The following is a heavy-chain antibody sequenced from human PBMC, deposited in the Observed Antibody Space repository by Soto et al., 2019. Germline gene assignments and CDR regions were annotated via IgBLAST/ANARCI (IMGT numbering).Heavy chain of an antibody. Sequence: WESLRLSCTLSGFTFSSHAMHWVRQAPGKGLERETLISSDGSNKYYAETIKGRYTTTRDNTKKTKYLQINSKKIEDTAVYYCARDDEGGSDCDLGYWGQGP. CDR3: ARDDEGGSDCDLGY. CDR1: GFTFSSHA. D-gene: IGHD1-26*01. J-gene: IGHJ4*02. CDR2: ISSDGSNK. V-gene: IGHV3-30-3*01.